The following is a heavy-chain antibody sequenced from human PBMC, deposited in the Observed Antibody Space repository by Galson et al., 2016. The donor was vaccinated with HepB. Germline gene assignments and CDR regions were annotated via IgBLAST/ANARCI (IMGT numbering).Heavy chain of an antibody. CDR1: GGTFSSYG. V-gene: IGHV1-69*06. D-gene: IGHD1-14*01. CDR2: VIPIFDTP. J-gene: IGHJ2*01. Sequence: SVKVSCKASGGTFSSYGFSWVRLAPGQGLEWMGGVIPIFDTPNYAQKFQGRVTITADKSTSTAYMELRSLRSDDTAVYYCARGAKVAAGLTGPYWFLDLWGRGTLVTVSS. CDR3: ARGAKVAAGLTGPYWFLDL.